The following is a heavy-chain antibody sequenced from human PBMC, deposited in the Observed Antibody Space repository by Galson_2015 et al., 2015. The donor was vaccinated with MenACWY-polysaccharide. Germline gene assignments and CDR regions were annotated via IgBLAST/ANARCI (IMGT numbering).Heavy chain of an antibody. J-gene: IGHJ6*02. V-gene: IGHV3-30-3*01. D-gene: IGHD2/OR15-2a*01. CDR2: ILYDGSNK. Sequence: SLRLSCAASEFTFSTFSMHWVRQAPGKGLEWVAVILYDGSNKYYADSVQGRFTISRDTSKNTLYLEMNSLRSEDTAVYYCARGRKTVNSSTYFLGMDVWGQGTTVTVSS. CDR3: ARGRKTVNSSTYFLGMDV. CDR1: EFTFSTFS.